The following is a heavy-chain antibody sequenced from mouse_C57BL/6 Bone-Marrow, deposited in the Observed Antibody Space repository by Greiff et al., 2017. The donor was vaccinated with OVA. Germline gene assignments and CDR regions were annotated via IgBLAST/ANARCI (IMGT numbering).Heavy chain of an antibody. D-gene: IGHD5-1-1*01. V-gene: IGHV10-1*01. CDR1: GFSFNTYA. Sequence: EVKLVESGGGLVQPKGSLKLSCAASGFSFNTYAMNWVRQAPGKGLEWVARIRSKSNNYATYYADSVKDRFTITRDDSESMLYLQMNKLKTEDTAMYYCVREDTYGYFDYWGQGTTLTVSS. J-gene: IGHJ2*01. CDR2: IRSKSNNYAT. CDR3: VREDTYGYFDY.